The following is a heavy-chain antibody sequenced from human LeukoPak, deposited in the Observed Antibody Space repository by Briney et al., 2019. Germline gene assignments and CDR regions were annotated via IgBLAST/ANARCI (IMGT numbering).Heavy chain of an antibody. CDR3: ARHLYRGAVAPLDY. Sequence: PSETLSLTCTVSGGSISSSSYYWGWIRQPPGKGLEWIGSIYYSGSTYYNSSLKSRVTISVDTSKNQFSLKLSSVTAADTAVYYCARHLYRGAVAPLDYWGQGTLVTVSS. V-gene: IGHV4-39*01. J-gene: IGHJ4*02. CDR2: IYYSGST. D-gene: IGHD2-8*01. CDR1: GGSISSSSYY.